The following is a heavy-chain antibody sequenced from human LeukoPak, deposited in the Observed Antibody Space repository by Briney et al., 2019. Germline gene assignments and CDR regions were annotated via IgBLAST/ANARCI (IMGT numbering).Heavy chain of an antibody. V-gene: IGHV3-9*01. Sequence: PGGSLRLSCAASGFTFDDYAMHWVRQAPGKGLEWVSGISWNSGSIGYADSVKGRFTISRDNAKNSLYLQMNSLRAEDTALYYCAKDIGYSYAQSFYYWGQGTLVNVSS. CDR1: GFTFDDYA. CDR2: ISWNSGSI. J-gene: IGHJ4*02. CDR3: AKDIGYSYAQSFYY. D-gene: IGHD5-18*01.